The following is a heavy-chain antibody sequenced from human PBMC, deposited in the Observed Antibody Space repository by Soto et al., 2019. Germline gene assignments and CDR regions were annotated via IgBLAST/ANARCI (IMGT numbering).Heavy chain of an antibody. D-gene: IGHD3-3*01. CDR2: ISAYNGNT. Sequence: GXSVKRACKAVGYSFTSYGVSWVRQATGQGFEWMGWISAYNGNTNYAQKLQGRVTMTTDTSTSTAYMELRSLRSDDTAVYYCARDLPRFLEWLFEDDYYYYGMDVWGQGTTVTVYS. CDR1: GYSFTSYG. V-gene: IGHV1-18*01. CDR3: ARDLPRFLEWLFEDDYYYYGMDV. J-gene: IGHJ6*02.